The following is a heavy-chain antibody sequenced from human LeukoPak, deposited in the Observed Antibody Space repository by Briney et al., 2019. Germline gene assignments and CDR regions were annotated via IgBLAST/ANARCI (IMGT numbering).Heavy chain of an antibody. CDR1: GGTFSSYA. V-gene: IGHV1-18*01. Sequence: VASVKVSCKASGGTFSSYAISWVRQAPGQGLEWMGWISAYNGDTDFAQHLQGRVSMTIDASTNTAYMELRSLRSDDTAVYYCARALRSAFDIWGQGTMVAVSS. D-gene: IGHD1-14*01. CDR2: ISAYNGDT. CDR3: ARALRSAFDI. J-gene: IGHJ3*02.